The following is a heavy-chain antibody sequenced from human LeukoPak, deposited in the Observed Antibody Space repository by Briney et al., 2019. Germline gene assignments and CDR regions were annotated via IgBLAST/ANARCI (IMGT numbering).Heavy chain of an antibody. D-gene: IGHD5-12*01. Sequence: TGGSLRLSCAASGFTFSSYAMSWVRQAPGKGLEWVSAISGSGGSTYYADSVKGRFTISRDNSENTLYLQMNSLRAEDTAVYYCAKVRDLDIVATIAVHFDYWGQGTLVTVSS. CDR1: GFTFSSYA. V-gene: IGHV3-23*01. CDR3: AKVRDLDIVATIAVHFDY. CDR2: ISGSGGST. J-gene: IGHJ4*02.